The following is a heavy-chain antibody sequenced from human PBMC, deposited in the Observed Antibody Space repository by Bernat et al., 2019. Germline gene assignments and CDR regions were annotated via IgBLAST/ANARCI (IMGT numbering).Heavy chain of an antibody. V-gene: IGHV3-7*04. CDR1: GFTFSTSY. CDR2: IKQDGSEK. J-gene: IGHJ4*02. Sequence: EVQLVESGGGFVQPGGSLRLSCAASGFTFSTSYMYWVRQAPGKGLEWVANIKQDGSEKYYVDSVKGRFTISRDNAKNSLYLQMNSLRAEDTAVYYCARDLSSSWYNDYWGQGTLVTVSS. D-gene: IGHD6-13*01. CDR3: ARDLSSSWYNDY.